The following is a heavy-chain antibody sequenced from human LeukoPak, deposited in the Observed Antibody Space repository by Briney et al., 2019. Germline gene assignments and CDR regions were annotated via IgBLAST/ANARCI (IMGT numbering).Heavy chain of an antibody. V-gene: IGHV4-34*01. CDR3: ARGRTRLGYCSSTSCPSNNWFDP. CDR1: GGSFSGHY. J-gene: IGHJ5*02. D-gene: IGHD2-2*01. CDR2: INHSGST. Sequence: SETLSLTCAVYGGSFSGHYWSWIRQPPGKGLEWIGEINHSGSTNYNPSLKSRVTISVDTSKNQFSLKLSSVTAADTAVYYCARGRTRLGYCSSTSCPSNNWFDPWGQGTLVTVSS.